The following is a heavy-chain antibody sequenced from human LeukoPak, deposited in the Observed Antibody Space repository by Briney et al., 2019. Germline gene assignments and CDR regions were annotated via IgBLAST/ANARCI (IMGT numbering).Heavy chain of an antibody. CDR2: ISAYNGNT. CDR3: ARGNQLLPWGAFDI. CDR1: GYTFTSFG. Sequence: ASVKVSCKASGYTFTSFGISWVRQAPGQGLEWMGWISAYNGNTNYAQKFQGRVTMTTDTSTSTAYMELRSLRSDDTAVYYCARGNQLLPWGAFDIWGQGTMVTVSS. D-gene: IGHD2-2*01. V-gene: IGHV1-18*01. J-gene: IGHJ3*02.